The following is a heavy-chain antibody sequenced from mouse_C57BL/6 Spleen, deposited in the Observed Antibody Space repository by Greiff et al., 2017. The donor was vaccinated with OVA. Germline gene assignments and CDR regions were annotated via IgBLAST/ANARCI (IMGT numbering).Heavy chain of an antibody. CDR3: AREGYYGSKLAY. Sequence: VHVKQSGPELVKPGASVKISCKASGYSFTDYNMNWVKQSNGKSLEWIGVINPNYGTTSYNQKFKGKATLTVDQSSSTAYMQLNSLTSEDSAVYYCAREGYYGSKLAYWGQGTLVTVSA. J-gene: IGHJ3*01. CDR2: INPNYGTT. D-gene: IGHD1-1*01. V-gene: IGHV1-39*01. CDR1: GYSFTDYN.